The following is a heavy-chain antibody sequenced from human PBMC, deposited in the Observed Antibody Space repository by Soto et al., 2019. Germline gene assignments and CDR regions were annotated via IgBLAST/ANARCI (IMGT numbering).Heavy chain of an antibody. CDR3: VKVQPTGAGGWYYFDY. Sequence: QVQLVESGGGVVQPGRSLRLSCAASGFTFSSFGMHWVRQAPGKGLEWVAVIAYAGSSEYYADSVKGRFTISRDNSQNALYLQMISLRSEDTAVYYCVKVQPTGAGGWYYFDYWGQGALVTVSS. V-gene: IGHV3-30*18. J-gene: IGHJ4*02. CDR2: IAYAGSSE. D-gene: IGHD6-19*01. CDR1: GFTFSSFG.